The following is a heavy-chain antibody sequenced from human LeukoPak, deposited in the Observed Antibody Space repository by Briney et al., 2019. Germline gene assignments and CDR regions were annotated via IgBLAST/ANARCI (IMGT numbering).Heavy chain of an antibody. CDR3: ARERTTGTVIHDY. V-gene: IGHV4-39*07. CDR2: IYYSGST. D-gene: IGHD1-1*01. CDR1: GGSISRSSYY. J-gene: IGHJ4*02. Sequence: SETLSLTCTVSGGSISRSSYYWGWIRQPPGKGLEWIGSIYYSGSTYYNPSLKSRVTISVDTTKNQFSLKLSSVTAADTAVYYCARERTTGTVIHDYWGQGTLVTVSS.